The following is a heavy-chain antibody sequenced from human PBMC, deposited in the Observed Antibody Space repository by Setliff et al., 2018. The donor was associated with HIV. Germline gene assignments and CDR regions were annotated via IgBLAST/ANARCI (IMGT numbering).Heavy chain of an antibody. CDR3: ARRDGYSYGFYLDY. J-gene: IGHJ4*02. V-gene: IGHV4-4*09. D-gene: IGHD5-18*01. CDR1: GDSISNYY. CDR2: IYTTGST. Sequence: PSETLSLTCTVSGDSISNYYWSWVRQPPGKGLEWIGYIYTTGSTNHNPSLKSRATMSVDTSKNQFSLKLSSVTAADTAVYYCARRDGYSYGFYLDYWGQGTLVTVSS.